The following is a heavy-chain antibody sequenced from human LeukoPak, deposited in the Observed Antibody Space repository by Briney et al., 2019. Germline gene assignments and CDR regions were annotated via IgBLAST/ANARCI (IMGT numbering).Heavy chain of an antibody. J-gene: IGHJ4*02. CDR2: MNPNSGNT. Sequence: ASVKVSCKASGYTFTSYDINWVRQAPGQGLEWMGWMNPNSGNTGYAQKFQGRVTITRNTSISTAYMELSSLRSEDTAVYYCARSNFYPNYYFDYWGQGTLVTVSS. D-gene: IGHD2/OR15-2a*01. CDR1: GYTFTSYD. V-gene: IGHV1-8*03. CDR3: ARSNFYPNYYFDY.